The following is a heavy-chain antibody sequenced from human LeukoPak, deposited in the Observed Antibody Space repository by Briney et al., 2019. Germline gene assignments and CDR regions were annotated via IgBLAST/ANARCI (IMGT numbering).Heavy chain of an antibody. D-gene: IGHD3-22*01. CDR3: ARKSGSSGYPLDN. CDR2: ITSSSSAM. J-gene: IGHJ4*02. V-gene: IGHV3-48*01. Sequence: PGGSLRLSCAASGFSFSSYSMNWVRQAPGKGLEWVSYITSSSSAMHYADAVKGRFAISRDNAKNSLYLQMNSRRAEDTALYYCARKSGSSGYPLDNWGQGTLVTVSS. CDR1: GFSFSSYS.